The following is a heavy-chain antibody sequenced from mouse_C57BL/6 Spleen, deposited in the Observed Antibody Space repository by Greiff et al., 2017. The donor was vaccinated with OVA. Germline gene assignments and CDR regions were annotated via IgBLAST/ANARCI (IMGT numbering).Heavy chain of an antibody. CDR3: ARGGDYFDY. CDR2: IYPGSGST. V-gene: IGHV1-55*01. Sequence: QVQLQQPGAELVKPGASVKMSCKASGYTFTSYWITWVKQRPGQGLEWIGDIYPGSGSTNYNEKFKSKATLTVAPSSSTAYMQLSSLTSEDSAVYYCARGGDYFDYWGQGTTLTVSS. J-gene: IGHJ2*01. CDR1: GYTFTSYW.